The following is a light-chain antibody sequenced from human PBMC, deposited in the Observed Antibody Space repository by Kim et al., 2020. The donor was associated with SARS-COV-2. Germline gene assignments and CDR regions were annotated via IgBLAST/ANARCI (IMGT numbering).Light chain of an antibody. CDR2: DAS. CDR1: HDIGNY. Sequence: SEGDRVTITCQASHDIGNYLNLYQLKPGKAPKLLIYDASNLQTGVPSRFSGSGSGTHFTLTISSLQPEDFATYYCQQYDNLPPLTFGGGTKVDIK. V-gene: IGKV1-33*01. CDR3: QQYDNLPPLT. J-gene: IGKJ4*01.